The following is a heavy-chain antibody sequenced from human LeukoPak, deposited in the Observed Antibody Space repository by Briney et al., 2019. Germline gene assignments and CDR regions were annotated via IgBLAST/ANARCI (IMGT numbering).Heavy chain of an antibody. CDR1: GGSISSSSYY. Sequence: PSETLSLTCTVSGGSISSSSYYWGWIRQPPGKGLEWIGSIYYSGSTYYNPSLKSLVTISVDTSKNQFSLKLSSVTAADTAVYYCASSGPPPDYYMDVWGKGTTVTVSS. CDR2: IYYSGST. CDR3: ASSGPPPDYYMDV. V-gene: IGHV4-39*01. J-gene: IGHJ6*03. D-gene: IGHD2-15*01.